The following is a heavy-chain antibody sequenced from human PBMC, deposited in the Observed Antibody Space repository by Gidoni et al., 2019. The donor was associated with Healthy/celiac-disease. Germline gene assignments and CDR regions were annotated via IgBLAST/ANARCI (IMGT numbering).Heavy chain of an antibody. D-gene: IGHD6-19*01. J-gene: IGHJ4*02. Sequence: QVQLQQWGAGLLKPSETLSLTCAVYGGSFRGYYWSWIRQPPGKGLEWIGDIIHSGSTHYIPSPKSRVTISVDTSKNHFSLKLSSVTAADTAVYYCARDPSSGYYFDYGGQGTLVTVSA. V-gene: IGHV4-34*12. CDR1: GGSFRGYY. CDR2: IIHSGST. CDR3: ARDPSSGYYFDY.